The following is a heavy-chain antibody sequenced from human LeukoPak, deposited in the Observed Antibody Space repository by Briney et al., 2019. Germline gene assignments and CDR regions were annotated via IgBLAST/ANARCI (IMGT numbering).Heavy chain of an antibody. Sequence: PSETLSLTCAVYGGSFSGYYWSWIRQPPGKGLEWIGEINHSGSTNYNPSLKSRVTISVDTSKNQFSLKPSSVSAAYTAVYYCARDHNDSSGWYSWFDPWGQGTLVTVSS. CDR3: ARDHNDSSGWYSWFDP. D-gene: IGHD6-19*01. J-gene: IGHJ5*02. V-gene: IGHV4-34*01. CDR2: INHSGST. CDR1: GGSFSGYY.